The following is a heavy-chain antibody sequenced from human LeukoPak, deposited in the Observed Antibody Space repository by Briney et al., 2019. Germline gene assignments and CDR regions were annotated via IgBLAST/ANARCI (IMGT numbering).Heavy chain of an antibody. CDR1: GDSIITYY. CDR3: ARDAGNYRSGGLDY. J-gene: IGHJ4*02. V-gene: IGHV4-4*07. CDR2: IYSTGST. D-gene: IGHD3-10*01. Sequence: PSETLSFTCSVSGDSIITYYWSWIRQPAGEGLEWIGRIYSTGSTNYNPSLKSRVTMSVDTSKNQFSLKLSSVTAADTAVYYCARDAGNYRSGGLDYWGQGTLVTVSS.